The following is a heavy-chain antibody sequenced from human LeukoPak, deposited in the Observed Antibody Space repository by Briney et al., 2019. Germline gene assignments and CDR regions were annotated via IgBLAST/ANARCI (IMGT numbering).Heavy chain of an antibody. CDR1: GFTFSSYG. Sequence: GGSLRLSCAASGFTFSSYGMHWVRQAPGKGLEWVAVIWYDGSNKYYADSVKGRFTISRDNSKNTLYLQMNSLRAEDTAVYYCAREGLAAAGTYYYGMDVWGQGTTVTVSS. V-gene: IGHV3-33*01. CDR2: IWYDGSNK. CDR3: AREGLAAAGTYYYGMDV. D-gene: IGHD6-13*01. J-gene: IGHJ6*02.